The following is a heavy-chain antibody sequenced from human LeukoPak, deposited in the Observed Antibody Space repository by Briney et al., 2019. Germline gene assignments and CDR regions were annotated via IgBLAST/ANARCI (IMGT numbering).Heavy chain of an antibody. CDR1: GGSISSYD. J-gene: IGHJ4*02. CDR3: ASLPYCTNGVCYDY. D-gene: IGHD2-8*01. CDR2: IYYSGSP. V-gene: IGHV4-59*01. Sequence: SETLSLTCTVSGGSISSYDWSWIRQPPGKGLEWIGYIYYSGSPNYNASLKSRVTISVDTSKNQFSLKLSSVTAADTAVYYCASLPYCTNGVCYDYWGQGTLVTVSS.